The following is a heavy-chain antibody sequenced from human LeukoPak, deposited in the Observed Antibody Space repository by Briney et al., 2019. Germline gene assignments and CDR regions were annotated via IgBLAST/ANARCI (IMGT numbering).Heavy chain of an antibody. J-gene: IGHJ3*02. CDR3: ARGPSCTSASCYVIGALDI. V-gene: IGHV3-23*01. D-gene: IGHD2-2*01. CDR1: GFTFDIYA. CDR2: ISASANST. Sequence: AGGSLRLSCAASGFTFDIYAMTWVRQAPGKGPDWVSGISASANSTYYADSVKGQFIISRDNSKNTLYLQMNSLRVDDMAVYYCARGPSCTSASCYVIGALDIWGLGTTVTVSS.